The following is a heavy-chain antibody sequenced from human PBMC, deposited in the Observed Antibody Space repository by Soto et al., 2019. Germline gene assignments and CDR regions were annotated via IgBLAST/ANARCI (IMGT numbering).Heavy chain of an antibody. CDR2: IIPIAAIA. CDR1: GGTFSRYT. V-gene: IGHV1-69*02. Sequence: QVQLVQSGAEVKKPGSSVKVSCKASGGTFSRYTINWVRQAPGQGLEWMGRIIPIAAIANYTQKFQGRVTITVDKSSTTASMELSSLRSDDTAVYYGARGSTIVRGAPSWFDPWGQGPLVTVSS. J-gene: IGHJ5*02. D-gene: IGHD3-10*01. CDR3: ARGSTIVRGAPSWFDP.